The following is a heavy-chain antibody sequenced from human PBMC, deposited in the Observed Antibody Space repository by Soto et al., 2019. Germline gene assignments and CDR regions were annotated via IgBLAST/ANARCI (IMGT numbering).Heavy chain of an antibody. D-gene: IGHD3-3*01. V-gene: IGHV3-30*18. CDR2: ISYDGSNK. Sequence: QVQLVESGGGVVQPGRSLRLSCAASGFTFSSYGMHWVRQAPGKGLEWVAVISYDGSNKYYADSVKGRFTISRDNSKNTLYLQMNSLRAEDTAVYYCAKDWIDFWSGYLYYFDYWGQGTLVTVSS. J-gene: IGHJ4*02. CDR3: AKDWIDFWSGYLYYFDY. CDR1: GFTFSSYG.